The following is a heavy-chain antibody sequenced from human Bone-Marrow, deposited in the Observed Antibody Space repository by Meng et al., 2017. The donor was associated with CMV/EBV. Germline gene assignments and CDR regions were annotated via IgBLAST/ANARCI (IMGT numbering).Heavy chain of an antibody. CDR3: ARRLVIDY. Sequence: GGSLRLSCAASGFTFSSYAMHWVRQAPGKGLEWVAVISYDGSNKYYADSVKGRFTISRDNAKNSLYLQMNSLRAEDTAVYYCARRLVIDYWGQGTLVTFSS. D-gene: IGHD2-21*01. J-gene: IGHJ4*02. CDR1: GFTFSSYA. V-gene: IGHV3-30*04. CDR2: ISYDGSNK.